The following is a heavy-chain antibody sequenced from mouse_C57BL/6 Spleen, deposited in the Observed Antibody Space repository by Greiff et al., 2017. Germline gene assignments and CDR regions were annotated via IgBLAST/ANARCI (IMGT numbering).Heavy chain of an antibody. CDR1: GFTFSSYA. CDR2: ISSGGDYI. CDR3: TRDGGYYGSSYVAWFAY. V-gene: IGHV5-9-1*02. D-gene: IGHD1-1*01. J-gene: IGHJ3*01. Sequence: EVMLVESGEGLVKPGGSLKLSCAASGFTFSSYAMSWVRQTPEKRLEWVAYISSGGDYIYYADTVKGRFTISRDNARNTLYLQMSSLKSEDTAMYYCTRDGGYYGSSYVAWFAYWGQGTLVTVSA.